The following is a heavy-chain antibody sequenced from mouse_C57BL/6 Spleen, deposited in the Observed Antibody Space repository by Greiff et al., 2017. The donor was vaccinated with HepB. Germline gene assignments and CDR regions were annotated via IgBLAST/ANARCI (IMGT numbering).Heavy chain of an antibody. Sequence: EVKLMESGGGLVKPGGSLKLSCAASGFTFSSYAMSWVRQTPEKRLEWVATISDGGSYTYYPDNVKGRFTISRDNAKNNLYLQMSHLKSEDTAMYYCARDRDDLFDYWGQGTTLTVSS. CDR3: ARDRDDLFDY. CDR2: ISDGGSYT. CDR1: GFTFSSYA. D-gene: IGHD3-1*01. V-gene: IGHV5-4*01. J-gene: IGHJ2*01.